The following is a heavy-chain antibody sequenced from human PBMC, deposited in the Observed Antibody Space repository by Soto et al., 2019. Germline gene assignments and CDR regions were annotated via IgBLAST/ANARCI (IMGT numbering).Heavy chain of an antibody. CDR2: INAGNGNT. D-gene: IGHD2-15*01. J-gene: IGHJ4*02. V-gene: IGHV1-3*01. CDR1: GYTFTSYA. Sequence: QVQLVQSGAEVKKPGASVKVSCKASGYTFTSYAMHWVRQAPGQRLEWMGWINAGNGNTKYSQKFQGRVTITRDTAASAAYMELSSLRSEDTAVYYWAGDVGGWPDYWGQGTLVTVSS. CDR3: AGDVGGWPDY.